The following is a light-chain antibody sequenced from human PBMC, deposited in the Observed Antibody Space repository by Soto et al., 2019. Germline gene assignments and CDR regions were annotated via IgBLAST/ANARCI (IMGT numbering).Light chain of an antibody. CDR3: SSYTSSSPVV. CDR1: SSDVGAYNY. V-gene: IGLV2-14*01. CDR2: DVS. Sequence: QSALTQPASVSGSPGQSITISCTGTSSDVGAYNYVSWYQQHPGKAPKLMIYDVSYRPSGVSNRFSGSKSGNTASLTISGLQTEDEADYYCSSYTSSSPVVFGGGTKVTVL. J-gene: IGLJ2*01.